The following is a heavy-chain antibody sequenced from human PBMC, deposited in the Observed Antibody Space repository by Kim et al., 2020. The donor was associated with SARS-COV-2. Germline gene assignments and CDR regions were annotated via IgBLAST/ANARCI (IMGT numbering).Heavy chain of an antibody. Sequence: PALKSRVTISVDTSKNQFSLKLSSVTAADTAVYYCASTPVLGGYYYYMDVWGKGTTVTVSS. D-gene: IGHD7-27*01. V-gene: IGHV4-39*01. J-gene: IGHJ6*03. CDR3: ASTPVLGGYYYYMDV.